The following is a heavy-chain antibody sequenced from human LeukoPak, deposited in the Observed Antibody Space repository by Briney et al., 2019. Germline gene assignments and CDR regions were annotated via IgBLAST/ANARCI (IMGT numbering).Heavy chain of an antibody. Sequence: GGSLRLSCAASGFTFSSFAMSWVRQAPGKGLDWVSVISGSGAKTYYVDSVRGRFTISRDNSKNTLYLQMNGLRAEDTAVYFCAKVPECSGLSCYGGYQYYYIYVWGKGTTVTVSS. D-gene: IGHD2-2*01. V-gene: IGHV3-23*01. CDR1: GFTFSSFA. J-gene: IGHJ6*03. CDR2: ISGSGAKT. CDR3: AKVPECSGLSCYGGYQYYYIYV.